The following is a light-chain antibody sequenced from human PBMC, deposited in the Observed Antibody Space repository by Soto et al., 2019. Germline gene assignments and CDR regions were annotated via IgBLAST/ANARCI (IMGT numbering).Light chain of an antibody. CDR3: AVWDYSLTGWV. CDR1: SSNIGRDT. CDR2: SNN. Sequence: QSVLTQPPSASGTPGQRVTISCSGGSSNIGRDTVNWYQHFPGTAPKVLIYSNNQRPSGVPDRFSGSKSGTSASLAISGLQSEDEAEYYCAVWDYSLTGWVFGGGTKLTVL. V-gene: IGLV1-44*01. J-gene: IGLJ3*02.